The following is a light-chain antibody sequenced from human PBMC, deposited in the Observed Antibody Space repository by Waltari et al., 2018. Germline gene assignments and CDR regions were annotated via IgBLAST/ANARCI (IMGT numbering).Light chain of an antibody. CDR2: GAS. Sequence: EIVLTQSPGTLSLSPGERATPSCRASQSVSSSYLAWYQQKPGQAPRLLIYGASSRATGIPDRFSGSGSGTDFTLTISRLEPEDFAVYYCQQYGSPRYTFGQGTKLEIK. CDR1: QSVSSSY. V-gene: IGKV3-20*01. J-gene: IGKJ2*01. CDR3: QQYGSPRYT.